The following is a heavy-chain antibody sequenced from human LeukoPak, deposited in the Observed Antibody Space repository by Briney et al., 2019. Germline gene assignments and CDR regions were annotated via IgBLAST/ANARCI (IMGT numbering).Heavy chain of an antibody. Sequence: SETLSLTCTVSGASISSSSSYWGWIRQPPGRGLEWIGTIYYSGTAYYNPSLKSRVTISVDTSKNQFSLRLSSVTAADTAVYYCASSHVTIGAAGPDNWFDPWGQGTLVTVSS. J-gene: IGHJ5*02. CDR3: ASSHVTIGAAGPDNWFDP. CDR1: GASISSSSSY. D-gene: IGHD6-13*01. CDR2: IYYSGTA. V-gene: IGHV4-39*01.